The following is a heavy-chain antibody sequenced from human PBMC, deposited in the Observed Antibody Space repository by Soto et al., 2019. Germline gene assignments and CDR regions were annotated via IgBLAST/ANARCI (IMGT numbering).Heavy chain of an antibody. CDR3: ARVAAVVDDFWTPGEYFDY. CDR1: GYTFTSYG. CDR2: ISAYNGNT. V-gene: IGHV1-18*01. D-gene: IGHD3-3*01. Sequence: GESLKISCKASGYTFTSYGISWVRQAPGQGLEWMGWISAYNGNTNYAQKLQGRVTMTTDTSTSTAYMELRSLRSDDTAVYYCARVAAVVDDFWTPGEYFDYWGQGTLVTVSS. J-gene: IGHJ4*02.